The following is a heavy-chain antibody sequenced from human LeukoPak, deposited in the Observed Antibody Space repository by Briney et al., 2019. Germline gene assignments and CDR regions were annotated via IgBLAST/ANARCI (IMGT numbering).Heavy chain of an antibody. V-gene: IGHV1-69*13. CDR1: GYTFTSYG. CDR2: IIPIFGTA. Sequence: SVKVSCKASGYTFTSYGISWVRQAPGQGLEWMGGIIPIFGTANYAQKFQGRVTITADESTSTAYMELSSLRSEDTAVYYCARSLVVSTLNWFDPWGQGTLVTVSS. CDR3: ARSLVVSTLNWFDP. J-gene: IGHJ5*02. D-gene: IGHD3-22*01.